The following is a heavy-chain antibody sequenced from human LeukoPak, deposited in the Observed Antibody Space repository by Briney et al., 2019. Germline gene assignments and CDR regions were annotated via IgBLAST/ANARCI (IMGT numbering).Heavy chain of an antibody. D-gene: IGHD5-24*01. Sequence: AETLLLSCAASGGSFNTYYWSWIRQSPGKGLEWIAEINHRGDTNYNPSVKSRVTISVATSKNQFSLKVRSVTAADTAVYYCARGPTISETGYFDYWGQGTLVTVSS. V-gene: IGHV4-34*01. CDR3: ARGPTISETGYFDY. CDR2: INHRGDT. CDR1: GGSFNTYY. J-gene: IGHJ4*03.